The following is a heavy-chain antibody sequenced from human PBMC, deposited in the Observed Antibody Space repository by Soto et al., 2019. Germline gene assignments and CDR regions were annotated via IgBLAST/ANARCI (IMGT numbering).Heavy chain of an antibody. CDR1: GVTFSSYG. V-gene: IGHV3-7*01. D-gene: IGHD3-3*01. Sequence: GGSLRLSCAAAGVTFSSYGMSWVRQAPGKGLEGVANIKQDGSEKYYVDSVKGRFTISRDNAKNSLYLQMNSLRAEDMAVYYCARLSGYDFWSGYYSHYYYYMDVWGKGTTVTVSS. CDR3: ARLSGYDFWSGYYSHYYYYMDV. J-gene: IGHJ6*03. CDR2: IKQDGSEK.